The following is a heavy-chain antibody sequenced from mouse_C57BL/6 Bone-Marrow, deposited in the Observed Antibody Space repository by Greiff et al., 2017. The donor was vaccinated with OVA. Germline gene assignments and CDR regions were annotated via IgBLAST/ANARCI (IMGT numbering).Heavy chain of an antibody. CDR3: ARDEHYGTIAY. D-gene: IGHD2-1*01. V-gene: IGHV1-64*01. CDR1: GYTFTSYW. J-gene: IGHJ3*01. Sequence: QVQLQQPGAELVKPGASVKLSCKASGYTFTSYWMHWVKQRPGQGLEWIGMIHPNSGSTNYNEKFKSKATLTVDKSSSTAYMQLSSLTSEDSAVYYCARDEHYGTIAYWGQGTLVTVSA. CDR2: IHPNSGST.